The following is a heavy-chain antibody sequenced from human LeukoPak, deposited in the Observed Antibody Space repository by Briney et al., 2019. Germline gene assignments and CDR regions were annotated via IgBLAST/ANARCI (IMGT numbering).Heavy chain of an antibody. J-gene: IGHJ4*02. Sequence: GGSLRLSCAASGFTFSSYSMNWVRQAPGKGLEWVSTASYYVGKQYHADSVRGRFTVSRDNSRNTVSLQMSSLRVEDTGIYYCAKAGIGADGAGFLCEYWGQGTLVTVSS. CDR3: AKAGIGADGAGFLCEY. CDR2: ASYYVGKQ. CDR1: GFTFSSYS. D-gene: IGHD1-1*01. V-gene: IGHV3-23*01.